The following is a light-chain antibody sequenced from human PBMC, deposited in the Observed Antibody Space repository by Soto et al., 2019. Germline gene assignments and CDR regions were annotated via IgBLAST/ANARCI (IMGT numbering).Light chain of an antibody. V-gene: IGKV3-11*01. CDR2: DAS. CDR1: RSVSTY. CDR3: QQRSNWPRT. Sequence: EIVLRNYPPTLSMYPAEIAXXXXRASRSVSTYLAWYQQKPGQAPRLLIYDASKRATGIPARFSGSGSGTDFTLTISSLEPEDFAVYYCQQRSNWPRTFGGGTKVDIK. J-gene: IGKJ4*01.